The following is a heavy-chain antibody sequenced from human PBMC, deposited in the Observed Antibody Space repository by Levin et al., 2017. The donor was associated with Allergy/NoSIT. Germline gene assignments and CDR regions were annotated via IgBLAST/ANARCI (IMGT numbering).Heavy chain of an antibody. Sequence: GESLKISCSASGFIFSAYYMTWVRQAPGKGLEWVSYISIRNIYINYADSVQGRFTISRDDAKNTLYLQMNSLRVEDTAVYYCARNRDLDYYDSTPMDLWGQGTLVSVSS. J-gene: IGHJ5*02. D-gene: IGHD3-22*01. CDR2: ISIRNIYI. CDR1: GFIFSAYY. V-gene: IGHV3-11*03. CDR3: ARNRDLDYYDSTPMDL.